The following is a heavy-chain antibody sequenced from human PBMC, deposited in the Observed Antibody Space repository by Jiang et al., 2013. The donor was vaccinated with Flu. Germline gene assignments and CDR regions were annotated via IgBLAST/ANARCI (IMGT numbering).Heavy chain of an antibody. J-gene: IGHJ6*02. CDR2: INTNTGNP. D-gene: IGHD2-15*01. V-gene: IGHV7-4-1*02. CDR3: ASPYCSGGSCYSYYYYYGMDV. Sequence: QSGSELKKPGASVKVSCKASGYTFTSYAMNWVRQAPGQGLEWMGWINTNTGNPTYAQGFTGRFVFSLDTSVSTAYLQISSLKAEDTAVYYCASPYCSGGSCYSYYYYYGMDVWGQGTTVTVSS. CDR1: GYTFTSYA.